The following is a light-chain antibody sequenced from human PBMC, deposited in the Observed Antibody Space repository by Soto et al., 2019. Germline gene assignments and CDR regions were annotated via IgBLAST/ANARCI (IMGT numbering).Light chain of an antibody. CDR2: KAS. V-gene: IGKV1-5*03. CDR3: QEYHIYPGT. Sequence: DIQRSQSPSTLSASLEDRVTITRRASQTVDSWLAWYQQGPGKPPNLPTYKASTLASGVPSRFSGMGSGKEFTLHINSLQPDDCATYYCQEYHIYPGTLAQGTKVDIK. CDR1: QTVDSW. J-gene: IGKJ1*01.